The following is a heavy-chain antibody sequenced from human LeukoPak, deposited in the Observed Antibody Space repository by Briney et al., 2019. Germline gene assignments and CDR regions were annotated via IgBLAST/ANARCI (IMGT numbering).Heavy chain of an antibody. Sequence: SETLSLTCSVSDDSITMYYWTWIRQPPGKGLEWIGYVDHTGSTNFNPSLNGRVSISRDTTKNLFSLRLRSVTAADTAVYYCARLPTVTFFDYWGQGTLVTVSS. J-gene: IGHJ4*02. D-gene: IGHD4-17*01. V-gene: IGHV4-59*08. CDR1: DDSITMYY. CDR3: ARLPTVTFFDY. CDR2: VDHTGST.